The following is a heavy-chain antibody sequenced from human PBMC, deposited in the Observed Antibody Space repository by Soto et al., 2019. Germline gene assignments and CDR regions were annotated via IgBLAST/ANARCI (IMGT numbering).Heavy chain of an antibody. CDR2: VHDSWGS. Sequence: SETLSLTCTVSGGSISSYYWSWIRQPPGKGLEWIGYVHDSWGSRYNPSLKSRVTISVDTSKNQFSLKLNSMTAADTAVYYCARYNYGSGSTYFDYWGQGTLVTVSS. J-gene: IGHJ4*02. V-gene: IGHV4-59*08. CDR3: ARYNYGSGSTYFDY. CDR1: GGSISSYY. D-gene: IGHD3-16*01.